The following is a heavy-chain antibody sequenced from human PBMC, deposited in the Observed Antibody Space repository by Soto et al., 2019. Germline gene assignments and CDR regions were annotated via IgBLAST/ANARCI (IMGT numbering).Heavy chain of an antibody. V-gene: IGHV4-59*01. CDR3: AASEGDTGFDP. CDR1: GGSISSYY. Sequence: SETLSLTCPVSGGSISSYYWSWIRQPPGKGLEWIGYIYYSGSTNYNPSLKRRVTISVDTSKNQFSLRLSSVTAADTAVYYCAASEGDTGFDPLGQGTLVTVSS. CDR2: IYYSGST. J-gene: IGHJ5*02. D-gene: IGHD5-18*01.